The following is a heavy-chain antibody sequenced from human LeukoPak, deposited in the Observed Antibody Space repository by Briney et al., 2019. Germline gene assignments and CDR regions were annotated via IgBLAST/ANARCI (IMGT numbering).Heavy chain of an antibody. CDR2: IYYSGST. D-gene: IGHD5-18*01. CDR3: ARDRRDTAMVASFDY. CDR1: GGSISSSSYY. V-gene: IGHV4-39*07. Sequence: SETLSLTCTVSGGSISSSSYYWGWIRQPPGKGLEWIGSIYYSGSTNYNPSLKSRATISVDTSKNQFSLKLSSVTAADTAVYYCARDRRDTAMVASFDYWGQGTLVTVSS. J-gene: IGHJ4*02.